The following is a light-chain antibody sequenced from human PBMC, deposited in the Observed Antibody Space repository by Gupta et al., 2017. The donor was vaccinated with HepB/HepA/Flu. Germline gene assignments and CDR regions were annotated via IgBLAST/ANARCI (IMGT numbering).Light chain of an antibody. CDR2: DVT. J-gene: IGLJ1*01. CDR1: NGDAGGYDY. V-gene: IGLV2-14*03. CDR3: KSFTYSSTYV. Sequence: ALTQPASVSGSLRPSLTISCTGTNGDAGGYDYVSWYPQHPGKAPKLMLYDVTIRPSGVSGRFSVSESGNTASLTXSXPQVEDXADYYYKSFTYSSTYVFGTGTKVTVL.